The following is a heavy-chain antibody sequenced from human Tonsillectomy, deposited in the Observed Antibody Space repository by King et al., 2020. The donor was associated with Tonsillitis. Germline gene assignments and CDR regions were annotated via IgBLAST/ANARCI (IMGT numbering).Heavy chain of an antibody. CDR1: GFTFSSYG. Sequence: QVQLVESGGGVVQPGRSLRLSCAASGFTFSSYGMHWVRQAPGKGLEWVAVISYDGSNKYYADSVKGRFTISRDNSKNTLYLQMNSLRAEDTAVYYCAKRLSLRIRVPPLDAFDSWGQGTMVTVSS. J-gene: IGHJ3*02. D-gene: IGHD2-15*01. CDR2: ISYDGSNK. V-gene: IGHV3-30*18. CDR3: AKRLSLRIRVPPLDAFDS.